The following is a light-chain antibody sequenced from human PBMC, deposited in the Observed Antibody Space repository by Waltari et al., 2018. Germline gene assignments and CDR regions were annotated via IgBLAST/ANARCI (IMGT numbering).Light chain of an antibody. V-gene: IGKV1-39*01. CDR1: QRISNP. J-gene: IGKJ2*01. CDR2: GAS. CDR3: QQSHSIPHT. Sequence: DIQMTQSPSSLSASVGDRVTITCRPSQRISNPLNWYQQKQGKAPNLLIYGASSLYSRVPSRISGSAAATEFTLTSSSLQPEDFATYYCQQSHSIPHTFGQGTKLEI.